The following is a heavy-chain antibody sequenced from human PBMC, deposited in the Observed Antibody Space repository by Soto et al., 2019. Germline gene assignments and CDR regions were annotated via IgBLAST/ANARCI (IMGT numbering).Heavy chain of an antibody. CDR2: MSGTGGST. CDR3: AKAGFSSGWSPSYFDY. CDR1: GFTFSSYA. Sequence: EVQLLESGGGLVQPGRSLRLSCAASGFTFSSYAMNWVRQAPGKGLEWVSAMSGTGGSTYYADSVKGRFTISRDNSKNTLFLQMNRLRVEDTAVLYCAKAGFSSGWSPSYFDYWGQGTLVTVSS. D-gene: IGHD6-19*01. J-gene: IGHJ4*02. V-gene: IGHV3-23*01.